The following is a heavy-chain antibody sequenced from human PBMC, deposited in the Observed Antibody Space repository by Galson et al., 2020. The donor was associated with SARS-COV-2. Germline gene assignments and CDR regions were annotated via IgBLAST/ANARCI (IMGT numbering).Heavy chain of an antibody. V-gene: IGHV7-4-1*02. CDR1: GYTFTNCA. D-gene: IGHD2-21*01. CDR2: IDTDTGNP. Sequence: ASVKVSCKASGYTFTNCAMNWVRQAPGQGLEWMGWIDTDTGNPTYAQGFTGRFVFSLDTSVSTAYLQISSLKADDTAVYYCARESDGDGSEADYWGQGTLVTVSS. J-gene: IGHJ4*02. CDR3: ARESDGDGSEADY.